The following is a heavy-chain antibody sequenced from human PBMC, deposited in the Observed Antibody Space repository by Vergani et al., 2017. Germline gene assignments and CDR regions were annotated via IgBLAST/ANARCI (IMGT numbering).Heavy chain of an antibody. CDR2: IFSNDEK. J-gene: IGHJ6*03. CDR1: GFSLSNARMG. CDR3: ARLRGYSGYDSPYYYYYMDV. D-gene: IGHD5-12*01. V-gene: IGHV2-26*01. Sequence: QVTLKESGPVLVKPTETLTLTCTVSGFSLSNARMGVSWIRQPPWKALEWLAHIFSNDEKSYSPSLKSRLTISKDTSKSQVVLTITNMDPVDTATYYCARLRGYSGYDSPYYYYYMDVWGKGTTVTVSS.